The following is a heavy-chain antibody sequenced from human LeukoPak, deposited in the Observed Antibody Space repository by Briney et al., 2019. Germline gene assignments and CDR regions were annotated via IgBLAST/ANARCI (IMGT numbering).Heavy chain of an antibody. Sequence: GGSLRLSCAASGFTFSSYEMNWVRQAPGKGLEWVSYISSSGSTIYYADSVKGRFTISRDNAKNSLYLQMYSLRAEDTAVYYCARDRGRSSGPEDAFDIWGQGTMVTVSS. D-gene: IGHD6-19*01. CDR3: ARDRGRSSGPEDAFDI. CDR2: ISSSGSTI. CDR1: GFTFSSYE. V-gene: IGHV3-48*03. J-gene: IGHJ3*02.